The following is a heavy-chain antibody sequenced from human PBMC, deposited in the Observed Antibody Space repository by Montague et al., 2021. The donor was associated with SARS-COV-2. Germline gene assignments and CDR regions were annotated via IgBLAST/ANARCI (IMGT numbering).Heavy chain of an antibody. CDR1: GFSLSSSGVG. D-gene: IGHD2/OR15-2a*01. J-gene: IGHJ4*02. V-gene: IGHV2-5*02. Sequence: VKTTQTLTLTCTFSGFSLSSSGVGVGWIRQPPGKAPEWLALIDWDVDTRYSPPLKSRLTVTKGTSKNQVVLTLTNMDTVDTATYFCAHIRRMYYFDAWGQGTLVTVSS. CDR2: IDWDVDT. CDR3: AHIRRMYYFDA.